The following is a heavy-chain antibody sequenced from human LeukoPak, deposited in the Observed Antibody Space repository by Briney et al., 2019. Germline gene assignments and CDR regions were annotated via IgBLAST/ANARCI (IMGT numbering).Heavy chain of an antibody. Sequence: SETLSLTCTVSGGSISSRSYYWSWIRQPAGKGLEWIGRFYTSGSTNYNPSLKNRVTISVDTSKNQFSLRLSSVTAADTAVYYCARDEWELSFDYWGQGALVTVSS. CDR3: ARDEWELSFDY. J-gene: IGHJ4*02. CDR1: GGSISSRSYY. D-gene: IGHD1-26*01. CDR2: FYTSGST. V-gene: IGHV4-61*02.